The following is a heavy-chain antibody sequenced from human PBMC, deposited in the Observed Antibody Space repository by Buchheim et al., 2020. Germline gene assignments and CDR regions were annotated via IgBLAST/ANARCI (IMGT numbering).Heavy chain of an antibody. J-gene: IGHJ6*03. CDR2: ISYDGSNK. CDR3: ARGGYSGSAGYYYYYMDV. V-gene: IGHV3-30-3*01. Sequence: QVQLVESGGGVVQPGRSLRLSCAASGFTFSSYAMHWVRQAPGKGLEWVAVISYDGSNKYYADSVKGRFTISRDNSKNTLYLQMNSLRAEDTAVYYCARGGYSGSAGYYYYYMDVWGKGTT. CDR1: GFTFSSYA. D-gene: IGHD5-12*01.